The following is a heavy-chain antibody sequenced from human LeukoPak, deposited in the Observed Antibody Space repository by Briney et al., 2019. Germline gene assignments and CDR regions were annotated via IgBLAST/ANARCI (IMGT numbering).Heavy chain of an antibody. V-gene: IGHV3-33*01. Sequence: GGSLRLSCAASGFTFSSYGMHWVRQAPGKGLEWVAVIWYNGSNKYYADSVKGRFTISRDNSKNTLYLQMNSLRAEDTAVYYCARARGHIVVVTAIGLLDYWGQGTLVTVSS. D-gene: IGHD2-21*02. CDR1: GFTFSSYG. CDR2: IWYNGSNK. J-gene: IGHJ4*02. CDR3: ARARGHIVVVTAIGLLDY.